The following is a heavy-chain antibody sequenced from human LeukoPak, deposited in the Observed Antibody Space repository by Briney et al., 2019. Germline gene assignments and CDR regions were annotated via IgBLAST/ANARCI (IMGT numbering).Heavy chain of an antibody. CDR3: TREFTSFNSGWYFQY. D-gene: IGHD6-25*01. V-gene: IGHV3-30*03. Sequence: GGSLRLSCAASGFTFRNYGMQWVRQAPGKGLEWLAVVSHDGGNKIYAGSVKGRFTTSRDNSKNTLDLEMFSLRTEDTAVYYCTREFTSFNSGWYFQYWGQGAQVIVSS. CDR1: GFTFRNYG. J-gene: IGHJ1*01. CDR2: VSHDGGNK.